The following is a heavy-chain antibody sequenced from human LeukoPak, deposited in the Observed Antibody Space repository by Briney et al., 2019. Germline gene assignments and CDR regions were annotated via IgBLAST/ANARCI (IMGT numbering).Heavy chain of an antibody. J-gene: IGHJ6*03. D-gene: IGHD3-10*01. CDR1: GGTFSSYA. CDR2: IIPIFGTA. V-gene: IGHV1-69*05. Sequence: SVKVSCKASGGTFSSYAISWVRQAPGQGLEWMGGIIPIFGTANYAQKIQGRVTITTDESTSTAYMELSSLRSEDTAVYYCASRSYYGSGTDYDVSYYYYYMDVWGKGTTVTVSS. CDR3: ASRSYYGSGTDYDVSYYYYYMDV.